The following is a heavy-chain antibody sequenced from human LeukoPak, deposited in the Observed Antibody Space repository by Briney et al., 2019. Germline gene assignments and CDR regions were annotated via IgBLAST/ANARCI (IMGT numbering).Heavy chain of an antibody. V-gene: IGHV4-4*09. CDR2: IYTSGST. D-gene: IGHD6-13*01. CDR1: GFTFSSYW. J-gene: IGHJ6*03. Sequence: PGGSLRLSCAASGFTFSSYWMSWVRQAPGKGLEWIGYIYTSGSTNYNPSLKSRVTISVDTSKNQFSLKLSSVTAADTAVYYCARLSPSSWRYYYYYYYMDVWGKGTMVTVSS. CDR3: ARLSPSSWRYYYYYYYMDV.